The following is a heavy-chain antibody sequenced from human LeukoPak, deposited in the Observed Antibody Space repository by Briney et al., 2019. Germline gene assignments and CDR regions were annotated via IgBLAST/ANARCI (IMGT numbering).Heavy chain of an antibody. CDR2: INHSGST. Sequence: SETLPLTCAVYGGSFSGYYWSWIRQPPGKGLEWIGEINHSGSTNYNPSLKSRVTISVDTSKNQFSLKLSSVTAADTAVYYCARTSWYSSSWRGGFDPWGQGTLVTVSS. V-gene: IGHV4-34*01. CDR3: ARTSWYSSSWRGGFDP. J-gene: IGHJ5*02. CDR1: GGSFSGYY. D-gene: IGHD6-13*01.